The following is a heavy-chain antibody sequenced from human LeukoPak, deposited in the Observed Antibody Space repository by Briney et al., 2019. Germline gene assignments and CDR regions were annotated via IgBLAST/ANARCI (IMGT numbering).Heavy chain of an antibody. J-gene: IGHJ3*02. D-gene: IGHD1-26*01. CDR1: GGSFSGYY. Sequence: PSETLSLTCAVYGGSFSGYYGSWIRQPPGKGLEWIGEINHSGSTNYNPSLRSRVTISVDTSKNQFSLKLSSVTAADTAVYYCARGNGGRYYNDAFDIWGQGTMVTASS. CDR2: INHSGST. V-gene: IGHV4-34*01. CDR3: ARGNGGRYYNDAFDI.